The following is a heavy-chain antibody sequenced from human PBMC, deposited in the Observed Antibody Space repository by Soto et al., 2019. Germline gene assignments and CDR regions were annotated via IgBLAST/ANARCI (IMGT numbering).Heavy chain of an antibody. CDR2: LYYSDNT. J-gene: IGHJ4*02. D-gene: IGHD3-16*01. V-gene: IGHV4-59*01. Sequence: SETLSLTCTVSGGSISPFYWSWVRQPPGKGLEWIGYLYYSDNTNYNPSLKSRVTISVDASKNQVSLRLTSVTAADTAVYYCARVGGVAAPTFDYWGQGTVVTVSS. CDR1: GGSISPFY. CDR3: ARVGGVAAPTFDY.